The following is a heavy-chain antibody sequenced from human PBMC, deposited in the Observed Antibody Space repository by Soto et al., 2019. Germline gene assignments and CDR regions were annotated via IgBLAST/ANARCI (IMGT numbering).Heavy chain of an antibody. V-gene: IGHV1-69*13. CDR3: ARAGYYYGSGSYCFDY. CDR2: IIPIFGTT. J-gene: IGHJ4*02. D-gene: IGHD3-10*01. Sequence: ASVKVSCRASGGTFSSYASSGVRQAPGQGLEWMGGIIPIFGTTNYAQKFQGRVTITADESTSTDYMELSSLRSEDTAVYYCARAGYYYGSGSYCFDYCGQGTLVAVCS. CDR1: GGTFSSYA.